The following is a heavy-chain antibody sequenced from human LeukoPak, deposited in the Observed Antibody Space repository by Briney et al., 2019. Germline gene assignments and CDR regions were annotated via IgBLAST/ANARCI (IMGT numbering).Heavy chain of an antibody. CDR3: AKDSSSWYRPLYYMDV. Sequence: GGSLRLCCAASGFTFSSYAMSWVRQAPGKGLEWVSAISGSGGSTYYADSVKGRFTISRDNSKNTLYLQMNSLRAEDTAVYYCAKDSSSWYRPLYYMDVWGKGTTVTVSS. CDR1: GFTFSSYA. J-gene: IGHJ6*03. D-gene: IGHD6-13*01. CDR2: ISGSGGST. V-gene: IGHV3-23*01.